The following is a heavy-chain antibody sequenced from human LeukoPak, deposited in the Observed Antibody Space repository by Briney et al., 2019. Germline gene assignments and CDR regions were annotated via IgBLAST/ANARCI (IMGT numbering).Heavy chain of an antibody. V-gene: IGHV1-69*13. J-gene: IGHJ6*02. Sequence: ASVKVSCKASGGTFSSYSISWVRQAPGQGLEWMGGIIPIFDTADYAQKFQGRVTITADESTSTAYMELSSLRSEDTAVFYCARISLGAIWGYYYGMDVWGQGTTVAVSS. CDR3: ARISLGAIWGYYYGMDV. CDR1: GGTFSSYS. CDR2: IIPIFDTA. D-gene: IGHD1-26*01.